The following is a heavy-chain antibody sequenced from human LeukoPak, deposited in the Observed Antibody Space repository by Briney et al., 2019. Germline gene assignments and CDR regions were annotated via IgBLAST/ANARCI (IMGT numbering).Heavy chain of an antibody. CDR1: GFTFSSYS. Sequence: GGSLRLSCAASGFTFSSYSMSWVRQAPGKGLEWVSYISSSSSTIYYADSVKGRFTISRDNAKNSLYPQMNSLRAEDTAVYYCARANYDFWSGYYDAFDIWGQGTMVTVSS. CDR3: ARANYDFWSGYYDAFDI. CDR2: ISSSSSTI. J-gene: IGHJ3*02. V-gene: IGHV3-48*04. D-gene: IGHD3-3*01.